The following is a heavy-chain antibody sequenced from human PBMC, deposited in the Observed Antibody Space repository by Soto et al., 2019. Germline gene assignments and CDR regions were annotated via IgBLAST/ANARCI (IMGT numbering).Heavy chain of an antibody. CDR1: GFTFRSYL. CDR3: ARDRLRAYYYDSSGDAFDI. D-gene: IGHD3-22*01. V-gene: IGHV3-7*01. J-gene: IGHJ3*02. CDR2: INQDGSEK. Sequence: GGSLRLSXVGSGFTFRSYLMSWVRQAPGKGLEWVANINQDGSEKYYVDSVKGRFTISRDNAKNSLYLQMNSLRAEDTAVYYCARDRLRAYYYDSSGDAFDIWGQGTMVTVSS.